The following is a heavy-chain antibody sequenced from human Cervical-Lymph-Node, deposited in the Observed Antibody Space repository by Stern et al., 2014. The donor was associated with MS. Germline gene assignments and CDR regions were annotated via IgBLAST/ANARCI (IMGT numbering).Heavy chain of an antibody. D-gene: IGHD1-26*01. CDR3: AKGGSGSYLD. J-gene: IGHJ4*02. Sequence: VQLVQSEGGVVQPGRSLRLSCAASGFVFRRYALHWVRQAPGKGLEWVALISYDGRDKYYTDSVKGRFTVSRDNSSNTVDLEMNSLRLEDTAVYYCAKGGSGSYLDWGQGSLVTVSS. V-gene: IGHV3-30*04. CDR1: GFVFRRYA. CDR2: ISYDGRDK.